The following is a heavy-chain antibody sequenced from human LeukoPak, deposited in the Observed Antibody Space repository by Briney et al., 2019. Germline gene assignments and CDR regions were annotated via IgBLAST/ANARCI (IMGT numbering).Heavy chain of an antibody. Sequence: PGGSLRLSCAASGFTFSNAWMSWVRQAPWKGLEWVGRIKSKTDGGTTDYAAPVKGRFTISRDDSKNTLYLQMNSLKTEDTAVYYCTTDLRNYDILTGYYILSDYWGQGTLVTVSS. D-gene: IGHD3-9*01. CDR1: GFTFSNAW. CDR3: TTDLRNYDILTGYYILSDY. J-gene: IGHJ4*02. CDR2: IKSKTDGGTT. V-gene: IGHV3-15*01.